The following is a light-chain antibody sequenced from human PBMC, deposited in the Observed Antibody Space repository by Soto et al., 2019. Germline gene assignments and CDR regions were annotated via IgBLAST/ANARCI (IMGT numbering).Light chain of an antibody. J-gene: IGKJ4*01. Sequence: DIQMTQSPSAVSVAIVDRVTITCRASQDVDTCVAWYQQQPGKPPKLLIYGAAGLHTGVPSRFSGSGSGTDFTLTFSALHPEDFATYFCLQSHSFPLTFGGGTNV. CDR3: LQSHSFPLT. V-gene: IGKV1-12*01. CDR1: QDVDTC. CDR2: GAA.